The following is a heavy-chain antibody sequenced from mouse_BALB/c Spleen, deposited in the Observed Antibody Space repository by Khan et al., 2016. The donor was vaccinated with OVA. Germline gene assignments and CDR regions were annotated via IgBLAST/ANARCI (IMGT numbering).Heavy chain of an antibody. CDR1: GYTFTSYW. Sequence: QVQLQQSGAELAKPGASVKMSCKSSGYTFTSYWMHWVKQRPGQGLEWIGYINPSTGYTEYSQKFKDKATLNADKFSSTAYMQLSSLTSEDSAVYYCARAIYDGYPPFAYWGQGTLVTVSA. D-gene: IGHD2-3*01. J-gene: IGHJ3*01. V-gene: IGHV1-7*01. CDR2: INPSTGYT. CDR3: ARAIYDGYPPFAY.